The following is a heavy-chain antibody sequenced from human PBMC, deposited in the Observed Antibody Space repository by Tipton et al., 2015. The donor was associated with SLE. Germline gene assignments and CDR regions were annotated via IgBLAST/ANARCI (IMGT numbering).Heavy chain of an antibody. CDR3: TRLKETIRGSHFVWYFDL. CDR2: IDHSGRT. D-gene: IGHD3-10*01. Sequence: TLSLTCAVYGGSFNGYLWSWIRQPPGKGPEWIGEIDHSGRTKYNPSFKSRVTISLDTSKNQFSLNLTSVTAADTSVYYCTRLKETIRGSHFVWYFDLWGRGTLVAVSS. CDR1: GGSFNGYL. V-gene: IGHV4-34*01. J-gene: IGHJ2*01.